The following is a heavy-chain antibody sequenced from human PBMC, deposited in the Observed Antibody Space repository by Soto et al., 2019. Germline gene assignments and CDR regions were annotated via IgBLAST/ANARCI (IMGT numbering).Heavy chain of an antibody. J-gene: IGHJ6*02. Sequence: GGSLRLSCAVSGFSLRDYYMTWIRQAPGKGLELLSYISPGSDIRKYADSVEGRFTISRDNAKNLLYLHMNSLRAEDTAVYYCARDLGRITMIVVVSDPVYYYYGMDVWGQGTTVTVSS. D-gene: IGHD3-22*01. V-gene: IGHV3-11*01. CDR2: ISPGSDIR. CDR1: GFSLRDYY. CDR3: ARDLGRITMIVVVSDPVYYYYGMDV.